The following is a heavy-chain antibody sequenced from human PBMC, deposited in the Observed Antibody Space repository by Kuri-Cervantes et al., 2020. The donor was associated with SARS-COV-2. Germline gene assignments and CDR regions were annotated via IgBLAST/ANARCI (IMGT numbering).Heavy chain of an antibody. CDR3: ARRPPKYPDQNPYRYYYYMDV. Sequence: GGSLRLSCAASGFTFSSYSMNWVRQAPGKGLEWVANIKQDGSEKYYVDSVKGRFTISRDNAKNSLYLQMNSLRAEDTDGYYCARRPPKYPDQNPYRYYYYMDVWGKGTTVTVSS. CDR1: GFTFSSYS. V-gene: IGHV3-7*01. CDR2: IKQDGSEK. J-gene: IGHJ6*03. D-gene: IGHD3-16*02.